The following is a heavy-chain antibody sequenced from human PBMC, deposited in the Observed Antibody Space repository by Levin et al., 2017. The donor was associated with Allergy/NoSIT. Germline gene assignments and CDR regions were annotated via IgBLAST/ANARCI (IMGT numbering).Heavy chain of an antibody. V-gene: IGHV4-39*07. CDR1: GGSIRSSSKY. Sequence: SQTLSLPCPVSGGSIRSSSKYCGWVRQPPGKGLEWIASDYYSGSTYYNPSLKSRVTISVDTSKRQFSLRVNSVTAADTAVYYCATGDEGFDHWGQGTLVTVSS. CDR2: DYYSGST. CDR3: ATGDEGFDH. J-gene: IGHJ4*02.